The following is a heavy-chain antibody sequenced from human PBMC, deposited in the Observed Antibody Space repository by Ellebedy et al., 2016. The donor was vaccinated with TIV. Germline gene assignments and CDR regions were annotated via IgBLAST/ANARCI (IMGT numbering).Heavy chain of an antibody. CDR3: ARHPTGFPNWFDP. Sequence: SETLSLXXTVSGRSIRSDTYNWAWSRQPPGKGPEWIGSVYYSGATYYNPSLESRLTISVDTSKNQFSLKLNSVTAADTAVYYCARHPTGFPNWFDPWGQGTLVTVSS. CDR2: VYYSGAT. D-gene: IGHD2-8*02. J-gene: IGHJ5*02. V-gene: IGHV4-39*01. CDR1: GRSIRSDTYN.